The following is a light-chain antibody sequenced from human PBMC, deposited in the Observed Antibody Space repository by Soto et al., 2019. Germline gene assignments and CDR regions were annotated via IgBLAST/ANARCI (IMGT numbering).Light chain of an antibody. J-gene: IGKJ5*01. Sequence: DIQMTQSPSSLSASVGDRVTITCRASQSISTYLNWYQQKPGKAPKLLIYAASSLQSGVPSRFSGTGSGPDFTLTISSLQPEDFATYYCQQSYSTLLITFGQGTRLESK. CDR2: AAS. CDR3: QQSYSTLLIT. V-gene: IGKV1-39*01. CDR1: QSISTY.